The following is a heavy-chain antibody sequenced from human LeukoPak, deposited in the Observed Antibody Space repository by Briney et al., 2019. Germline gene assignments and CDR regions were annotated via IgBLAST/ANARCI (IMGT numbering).Heavy chain of an antibody. CDR1: GVSIRTYS. CDR2: IYRGST. J-gene: IGHJ4*02. CDR3: ARGGDYEIDY. Sequence: SETLSLTCTVSGVSIRTYSWNWIRQPPGKGPEWIGYIYRGSTNYNPSFESRVTISVDTSKNQFSLKLSAVTAADTAVYYCARGGDYEIDYWGQGILVTVSS. D-gene: IGHD4-17*01. V-gene: IGHV4-59*01.